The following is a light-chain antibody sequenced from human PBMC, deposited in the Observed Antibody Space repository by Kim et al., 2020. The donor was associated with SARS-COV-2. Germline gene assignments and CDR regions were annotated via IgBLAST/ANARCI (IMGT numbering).Light chain of an antibody. J-gene: IGKJ4*02. CDR1: QDISNY. V-gene: IGKV1-33*01. CDR2: DAS. CDR3: QRYDNSPSLT. Sequence: DIQMTQSPSSLSASVGDRVTITCQASQDISNYLNWYQQKPGKAPKLLIYDASNLETGVPSRFTGSGSGTDFTFTISSLQPEDFATYYCQRYDNSPSLTFGGGTKLEI.